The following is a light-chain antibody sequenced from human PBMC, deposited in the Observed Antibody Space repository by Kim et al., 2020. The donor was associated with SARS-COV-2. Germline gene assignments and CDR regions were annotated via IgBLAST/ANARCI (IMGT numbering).Light chain of an antibody. CDR2: QDS. CDR3: QAWDSSTYV. V-gene: IGLV3-1*01. J-gene: IGLJ1*01. Sequence: SYELTQPPSVSVSPGQTASITCSGDKLGDKYACWYQQKPGQSPVLVIYQDSKPPSGIPERFSGSNSGNTATLTISGTQAMDEADYYCQAWDSSTYVFGTG. CDR1: KLGDKY.